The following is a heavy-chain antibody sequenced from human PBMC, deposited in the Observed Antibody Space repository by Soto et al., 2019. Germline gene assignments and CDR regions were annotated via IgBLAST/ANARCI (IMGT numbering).Heavy chain of an antibody. V-gene: IGHV3-23*01. D-gene: IGHD5-18*01. J-gene: IGHJ6*02. CDR2: ISGSGGST. Sequence: GGSLRLSCAASGFTFSSYAMSWVRQAPGKGLEWVSAISGSGGSTYYADSVKGRFTISRDNSKNTLYLQMNSLRAEDTAVYYCAKAAVDTAMVTDYYYYGMDVWGQGTTVTVSS. CDR3: AKAAVDTAMVTDYYYYGMDV. CDR1: GFTFSSYA.